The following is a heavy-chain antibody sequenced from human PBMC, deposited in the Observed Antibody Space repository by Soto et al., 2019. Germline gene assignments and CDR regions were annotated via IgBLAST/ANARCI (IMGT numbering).Heavy chain of an antibody. CDR1: GFTFSSYA. V-gene: IGHV3-23*01. J-gene: IGHJ6*02. D-gene: IGHD1-1*01. CDR2: ISGSGGST. Sequence: GGSLRLSCAASGFTFSSYAMSWVRQAPGKGLEWVSAISGSGGSTYYADSVKGRFTISRDNSKNTLYLQMNSLRAEDTAVYYCAKDLVPGGWKGPRDYYYGMDVWGQGTTVTVSS. CDR3: AKDLVPGGWKGPRDYYYGMDV.